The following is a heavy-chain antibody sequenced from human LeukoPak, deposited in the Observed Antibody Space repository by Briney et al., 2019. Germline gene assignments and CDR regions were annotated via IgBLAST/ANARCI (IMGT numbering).Heavy chain of an antibody. V-gene: IGHV1-2*02. CDR3: ARESSSGWTNFDY. J-gene: IGHJ4*02. CDR1: GYTFTNYS. D-gene: IGHD6-19*01. CDR2: INPNSGGT. Sequence: ASVKVSCKASGYTFTNYSISWVRQAPGQGLEWMGWINPNSGGTNYAQKFQGRVTMTRDTSISTAYMELSRLRSDDTAVYYCARESSSGWTNFDYWGQGTLVTVSS.